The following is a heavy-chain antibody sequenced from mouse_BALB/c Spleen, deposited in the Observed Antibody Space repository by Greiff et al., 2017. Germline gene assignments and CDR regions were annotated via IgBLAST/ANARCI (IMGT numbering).Heavy chain of an antibody. J-gene: IGHJ4*01. CDR2: IRNKANGYTT. CDR1: GFTFTDYY. V-gene: IGHV7-3*02. Sequence: EVQVVESGGGLVQPGGSLRLSCATSGFTFTDYYMSWVRQPPGKALEWLGFIRNKANGYTTEYSASVKGRFTISRDNSQSILYLQMNTLRAEDSATYYCARAYGNMDYWGQGTSVTVSS. D-gene: IGHD2-1*01. CDR3: ARAYGNMDY.